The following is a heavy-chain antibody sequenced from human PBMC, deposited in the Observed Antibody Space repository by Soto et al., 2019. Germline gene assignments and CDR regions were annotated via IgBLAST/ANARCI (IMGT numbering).Heavy chain of an antibody. CDR3: ARGWGYDSTDYYYAY. V-gene: IGHV1-69*01. D-gene: IGHD3-22*01. Sequence: QVQLVQSGAEVRKPGSSVRVSCKASGGSFNRHTISWVRQAPGQGPEWIGGIIPIFGTANHAQKFQGRVTIIADESTSTVYMELSSLRSDDTAIYYCARGWGYDSTDYYYAYWGHGTLVIVSS. CDR1: GGSFNRHT. CDR2: IIPIFGTA. J-gene: IGHJ4*01.